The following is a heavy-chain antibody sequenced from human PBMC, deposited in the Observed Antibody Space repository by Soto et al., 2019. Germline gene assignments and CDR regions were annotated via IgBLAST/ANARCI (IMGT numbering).Heavy chain of an antibody. D-gene: IGHD5-18*01. V-gene: IGHV3-30*03. CDR2: ISYDGSDK. CDR3: ARETVDTTLARFDY. CDR1: GCIFSNYG. J-gene: IGHJ4*02. Sequence: PGGSLRLSCTASGCIFSNYGMHWVRQAPGKGLEWVAVISYDGSDKYYADSVKGRFTISRDNSKNTLSVQMNSLRREDTAVYYCARETVDTTLARFDYWGQGTLVTVS.